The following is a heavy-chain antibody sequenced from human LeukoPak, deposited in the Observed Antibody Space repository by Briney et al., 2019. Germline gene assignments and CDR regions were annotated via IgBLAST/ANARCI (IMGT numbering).Heavy chain of an antibody. J-gene: IGHJ6*02. CDR3: AKDRITMIVVVPFYGMDV. V-gene: IGHV3-30-3*01. D-gene: IGHD3-22*01. CDR1: GFTFSRYP. Sequence: GGSLRLSCAASGFTFSRYPMNWVRQAPGKGLEWVALIPNDGSNKNYADFVRGRFTISRDNSKNTVYLQMNSLRAEDTAVYYCAKDRITMIVVVPFYGMDVWGQGTTVTVSS. CDR2: IPNDGSNK.